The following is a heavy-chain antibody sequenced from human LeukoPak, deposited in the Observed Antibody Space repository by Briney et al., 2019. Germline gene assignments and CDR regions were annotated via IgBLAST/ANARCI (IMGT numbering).Heavy chain of an antibody. CDR2: IYYSGST. D-gene: IGHD2-2*01. J-gene: IGHJ5*02. Sequence: SETLSLTXTVSGGSIRSSSYYWGWIRQPPGKGLEWIGSIYYSGSTYYNPSLKSRVTISVDTSKNQFSLKLSSVTAADTAVYYCAGYTNIVVVGLGFDPWGQGTLVTVSS. V-gene: IGHV4-39*01. CDR1: GGSIRSSSYY. CDR3: AGYTNIVVVGLGFDP.